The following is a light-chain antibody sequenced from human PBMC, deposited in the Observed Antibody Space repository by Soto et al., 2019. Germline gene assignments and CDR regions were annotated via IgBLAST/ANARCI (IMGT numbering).Light chain of an antibody. CDR1: QSVSKN. V-gene: IGKV3-15*01. J-gene: IGKJ1*01. CDR2: GAS. Sequence: EIVMTQSPATLSVSPGERATLSCRASQSVSKNLAWYQQKPGQAPRLLLYGASTRATGIPARFSGSGSGTEFTLTISSLQSEDFAVYYCHHFGSLPETFGQGTNVE. CDR3: HHFGSLPET.